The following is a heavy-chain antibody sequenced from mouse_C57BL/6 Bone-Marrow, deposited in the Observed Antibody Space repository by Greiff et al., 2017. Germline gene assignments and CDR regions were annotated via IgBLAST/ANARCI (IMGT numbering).Heavy chain of an antibody. CDR1: GYAFSSYW. CDR3: ARPFHYYGYFDY. V-gene: IGHV1-80*01. CDR2: IYPGDGDT. Sequence: QVQLQQSGAELVQPGASVKFSCKASGYAFSSYWMNWVKQRPGKGLEWIGQIYPGDGDTNYNGKFKGKATLTADKSSSTAYMQLSSLTSEDSAVYICARPFHYYGYFDYWGQGTTLTVSS. J-gene: IGHJ2*01. D-gene: IGHD1-2*01.